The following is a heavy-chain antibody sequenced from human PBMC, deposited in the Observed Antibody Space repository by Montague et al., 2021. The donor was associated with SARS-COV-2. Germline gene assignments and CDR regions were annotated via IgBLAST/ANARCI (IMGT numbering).Heavy chain of an antibody. CDR2: IYHSGST. D-gene: IGHD6-19*01. CDR1: GFTFSSYEM. CDR3: ARESSGCFFRRCSRYGMDV. Sequence: SLRLSCAASGFTFSSYEMNWVRQPPGKGLEWIGEIYHSGSTNYNPSLKSRVTISVDKSKNQFSLKLSSVTAADTAVYYCARESSGCFFRRCSRYGMDVWGQGTTVTVSS. V-gene: IGHV4-4*02. J-gene: IGHJ6*02.